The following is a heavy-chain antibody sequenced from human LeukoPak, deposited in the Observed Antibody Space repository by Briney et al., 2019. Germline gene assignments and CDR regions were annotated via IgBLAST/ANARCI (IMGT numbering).Heavy chain of an antibody. D-gene: IGHD4-17*01. J-gene: IGHJ3*02. Sequence: QPGWSLRLSCAASGITFSTYAMTWVRQAPGKGLERVSSIRGSGGGTDYADSVKGRFTISRDNSRDTLFLQMNSLRAEDTALYYCTRDPNGDYVGAFDMWGPGTMVTVSS. CDR3: TRDPNGDYVGAFDM. CDR1: GITFSTYA. CDR2: IRGSGGGT. V-gene: IGHV3-23*01.